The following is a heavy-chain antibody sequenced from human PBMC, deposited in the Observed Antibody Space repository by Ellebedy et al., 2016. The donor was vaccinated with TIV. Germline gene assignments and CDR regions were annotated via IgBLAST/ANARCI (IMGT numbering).Heavy chain of an antibody. J-gene: IGHJ4*02. CDR2: ISGNGVNS. Sequence: GESLKISCAASGFTFSTYAMSWVRQAPGRGLEWVSDISGNGVNSHYADSVKGRFTLSRDNSKNTLFLHMNSLRAEDTAMYYCARATSGFDYWGQGALATVSS. V-gene: IGHV3-23*01. CDR1: GFTFSTYA. D-gene: IGHD5-24*01. CDR3: ARATSGFDY.